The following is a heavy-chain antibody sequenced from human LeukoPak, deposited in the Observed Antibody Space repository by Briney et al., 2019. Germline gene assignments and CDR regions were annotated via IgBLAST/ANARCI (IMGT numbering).Heavy chain of an antibody. CDR3: ARHSETTTYYFDY. CDR2: IYYSGST. V-gene: IGHV4-39*01. Sequence: SETLSLTCTVSGGSISSSSYYWGWIRQPPGKGLEWIGSIYYSGSTYYNPSLKSRVTISVDTSKNQFSLKLSSVTAADTAVYYCARHSETTTYYFDYWGQGTLVTVSS. J-gene: IGHJ4*02. CDR1: GGSISSSSYY. D-gene: IGHD1-1*01.